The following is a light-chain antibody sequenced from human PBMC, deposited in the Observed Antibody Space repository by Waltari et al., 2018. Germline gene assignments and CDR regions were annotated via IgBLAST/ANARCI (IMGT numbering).Light chain of an antibody. CDR2: DLT. J-gene: IGLJ2*01. CDR3: SSYTGRGTVI. CDR1: SRDVGYFNH. V-gene: IGLV2-14*01. Sequence: QSALTQPASVSGSPGQSITISCTGTSRDVGYFNHVSWFQHHPDTPPKLPIYDLTARPSVVSSRFSGSKSVNTASLTISGLQAEDEADYSCSSYTGRGTVIFGGGTKLTVL.